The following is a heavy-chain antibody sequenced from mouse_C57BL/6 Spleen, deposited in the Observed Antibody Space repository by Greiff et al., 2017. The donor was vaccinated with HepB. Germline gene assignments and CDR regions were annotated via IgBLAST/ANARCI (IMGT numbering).Heavy chain of an antibody. Sequence: QVQLQQSGAELVKPGASVKLSCKASGYTFTSYWMHWVKQRPGQGLEWIGMIHPNSGSTNYNEKFKSKATLTVDKSSSTAYMQLSSLTSEDSAVYYCARRSTMVTPYYFDYWGQGTTLTVSS. V-gene: IGHV1-64*01. J-gene: IGHJ2*01. D-gene: IGHD2-1*01. CDR3: ARRSTMVTPYYFDY. CDR2: IHPNSGST. CDR1: GYTFTSYW.